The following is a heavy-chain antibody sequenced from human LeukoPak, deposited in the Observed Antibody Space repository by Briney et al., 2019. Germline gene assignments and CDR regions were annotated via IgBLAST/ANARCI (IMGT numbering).Heavy chain of an antibody. J-gene: IGHJ6*02. D-gene: IGHD6-19*01. Sequence: ASVKVSCKASGYTFISYYMHWVRQAPGQGLEWMGRTNPSGSSTSYAQKFQGRVTMTTDTSTSTAYMELRSLRSDDTAVYYCARDHMVRDIAVAGTRRLDYYYYGMDVWGQGTTVTVSS. V-gene: IGHV1-46*01. CDR2: TNPSGSST. CDR1: GYTFISYY. CDR3: ARDHMVRDIAVAGTRRLDYYYYGMDV.